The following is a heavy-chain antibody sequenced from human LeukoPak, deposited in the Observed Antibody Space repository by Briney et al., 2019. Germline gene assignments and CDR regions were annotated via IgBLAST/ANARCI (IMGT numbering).Heavy chain of an antibody. Sequence: GGSLRLSCAASGFTFSSYGMNWVRQAPGKGLEWVSYISSSSSTIYYADSVKGRFTISRDNAKSSLYLQMNSLRAEDTAVYYCARGLSGYGGNYWGQGTLVTVSS. CDR3: ARGLSGYGGNY. CDR1: GFTFSSYG. D-gene: IGHD5-18*01. J-gene: IGHJ4*02. V-gene: IGHV3-48*01. CDR2: ISSSSSTI.